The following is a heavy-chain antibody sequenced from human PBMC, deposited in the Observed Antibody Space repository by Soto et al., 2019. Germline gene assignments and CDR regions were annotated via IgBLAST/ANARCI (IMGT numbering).Heavy chain of an antibody. Sequence: EVQLVESGGGLVQPGGSLRLSCAASGFTFSSYWMSWVRQAPGKGLEWVANIKQDGSEKYYVDSVKGRFTISRDNAKNSLYLQMNRLRAEDTAVYYCARVVPAAMPGFFWFDPWGQGTLVTVSS. CDR3: ARVVPAAMPGFFWFDP. CDR1: GFTFSSYW. D-gene: IGHD2-2*01. V-gene: IGHV3-7*01. CDR2: IKQDGSEK. J-gene: IGHJ5*02.